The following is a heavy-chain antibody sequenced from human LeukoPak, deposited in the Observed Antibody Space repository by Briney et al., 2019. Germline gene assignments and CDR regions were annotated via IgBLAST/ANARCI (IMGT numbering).Heavy chain of an antibody. Sequence: ASVKVSCKASGYTFTSYYMHWVRQAPGQGLEWMGIINPSGGSTSYAQKFQGRVTMTRDTSTSTVYMELSSPRSEDTAVYYCARDGFLEWLFPNYYYYGMDVWGQGTTVTVSS. J-gene: IGHJ6*02. D-gene: IGHD3-3*01. CDR3: ARDGFLEWLFPNYYYYGMDV. CDR2: INPSGGST. CDR1: GYTFTSYY. V-gene: IGHV1-46*01.